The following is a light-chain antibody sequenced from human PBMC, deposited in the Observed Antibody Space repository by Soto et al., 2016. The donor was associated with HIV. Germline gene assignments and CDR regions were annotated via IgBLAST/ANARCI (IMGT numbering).Light chain of an antibody. V-gene: IGLV3-21*04. J-gene: IGLJ2*01. CDR3: QVWDSSSDHVV. CDR2: DDS. Sequence: SYELTQPPSVSVAPGKTARINCGGNNIGRKSVHWYQQRPGQAPVLVIYDDSDRPSGIPERFSGSNSGNTATLTLSRVEAGDEADYYCQVWDSSSDHVVFGGGTKLTV. CDR1: NIGRKS.